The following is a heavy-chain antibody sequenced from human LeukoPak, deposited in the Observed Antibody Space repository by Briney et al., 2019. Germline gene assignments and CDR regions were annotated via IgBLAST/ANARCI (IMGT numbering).Heavy chain of an antibody. CDR2: ISTSSSTI. CDR3: AKDESRRIAAAGSGYFQH. V-gene: IGHV3-48*01. CDR1: GFTFSSYS. Sequence: GGSLRLSCAASGFTFSSYSMNWVRQAPGKGLEWVSYISTSSSTIYYADSVKGRFTISRDNSKNTLYLQMDSLRAEDTAVYYCAKDESRRIAAAGSGYFQHWGQGTLVTVSS. J-gene: IGHJ1*01. D-gene: IGHD6-13*01.